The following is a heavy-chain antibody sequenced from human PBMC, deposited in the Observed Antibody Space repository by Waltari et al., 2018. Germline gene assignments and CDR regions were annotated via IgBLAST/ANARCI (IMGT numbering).Heavy chain of an antibody. CDR2: ISWNSCRV. Sequence: EVQLVESGGGLVQPGRSLRLSCAASGFTVDDYAMHWVRQAPGKGLDWVSGISWNSCRVVYAHSVKGPFTISRDNANNSLQLQMNSLRAEDTASYYGAKPQWLSSDAFDIWGQGTMVTVSS. J-gene: IGHJ3*02. V-gene: IGHV3-9*01. D-gene: IGHD6-19*01. CDR3: AKPQWLSSDAFDI. CDR1: GFTVDDYA.